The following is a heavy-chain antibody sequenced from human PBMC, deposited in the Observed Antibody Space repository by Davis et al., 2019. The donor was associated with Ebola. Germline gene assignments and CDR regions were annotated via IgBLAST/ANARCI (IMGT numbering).Heavy chain of an antibody. V-gene: IGHV1-69*13. CDR3: AAGIARYYFDS. Sequence: SVKVSCKASGYTFTNYYMHWVRQAPGQGLEWMGGIIPILGPANYAQKFQGRVTITADESTSTANMELSGLTSEDTAVYYCAAGIARYYFDSWGQGTLVTVSS. CDR2: IIPILGPA. CDR1: GYTFTNYY. D-gene: IGHD1-14*01. J-gene: IGHJ4*02.